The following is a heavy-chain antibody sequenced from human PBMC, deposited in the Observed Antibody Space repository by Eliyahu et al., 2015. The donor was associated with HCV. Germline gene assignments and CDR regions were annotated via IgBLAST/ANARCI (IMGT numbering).Heavy chain of an antibody. V-gene: IGHV4-31*03. D-gene: IGHD5-18*01. Sequence: QVQLQESGPGLVKPSQTLSLTCTVSGGXIXXGGYXWSWIRQHPGKGLEWIGYIYYSGSTYYNPSLKSRVTISVDTSKNQFSLKLSSVTAADTAVYYCARDSYSYGLNYGMDVWGQGTTVTVSS. J-gene: IGHJ6*02. CDR2: IYYSGST. CDR3: ARDSYSYGLNYGMDV. CDR1: GGXIXXGGYX.